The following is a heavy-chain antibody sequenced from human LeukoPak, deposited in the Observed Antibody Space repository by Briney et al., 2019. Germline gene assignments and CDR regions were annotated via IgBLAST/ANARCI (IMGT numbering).Heavy chain of an antibody. V-gene: IGHV3-66*01. CDR3: ARDCCLLAAAGH. CDR1: GITVSSNY. J-gene: IGHJ4*02. D-gene: IGHD6-13*01. CDR2: IDSGSDT. Sequence: GGSLRLSCAASGITVSSNYMSWVRQAPGKGLEWVSVIDSGSDTYYADSVKGRFTISRDSSKNTLFLQMNSLRAEDTAMYYCARDCCLLAAAGHWGQGTLVTVSS.